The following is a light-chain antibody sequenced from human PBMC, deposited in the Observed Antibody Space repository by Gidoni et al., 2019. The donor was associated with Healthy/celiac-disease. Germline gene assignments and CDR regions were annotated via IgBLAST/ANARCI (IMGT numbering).Light chain of an antibody. V-gene: IGKV2-28*01. CDR1: QSLLHSNGYKY. Sequence: DIVMTQSPLSLPVTPGEPASISCRSSQSLLHSNGYKYLDWYLQKPGQSPQLLIYLGCNRASGVADRFSSSGSGKNVTLRNSRVEDEEVGVYYRMQAVQTPGTFGQGTKVESK. CDR2: LGC. CDR3: MQAVQTPGT. J-gene: IGKJ1*01.